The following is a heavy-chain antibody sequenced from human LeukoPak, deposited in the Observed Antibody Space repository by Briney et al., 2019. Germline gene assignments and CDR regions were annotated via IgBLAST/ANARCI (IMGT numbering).Heavy chain of an antibody. CDR1: GYTFTSYG. J-gene: IGHJ3*02. CDR3: ARANRESGSALGAFDI. V-gene: IGHV1-18*01. Sequence: ASEKVSCKASGYTFTSYGISWVRQAHGHGLERTGWISAYKGNTNYAQKFQGRVTMTTDTSTSTAYMELRSLRSDDTAVYYCARANRESGSALGAFDIWGQGTMVTVSS. CDR2: ISAYKGNT. D-gene: IGHD1-26*01.